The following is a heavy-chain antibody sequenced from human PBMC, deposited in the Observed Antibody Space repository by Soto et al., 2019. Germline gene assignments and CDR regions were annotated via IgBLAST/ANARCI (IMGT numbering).Heavy chain of an antibody. V-gene: IGHV4-30-4*01. J-gene: IGHJ6*02. Sequence: SETLSLTCSVSGGSIRGGDYYWSWIRQPPGKGLEWIGYISYSGSTYYNPSLMSRVSISVDRSKNQFSLNLNSVTAADTAVYYCARAHRDLQQLVHYYYGMDVWGQGTTVTVSS. CDR2: ISYSGST. CDR3: ARAHRDLQQLVHYYYGMDV. D-gene: IGHD6-13*01. CDR1: GGSIRGGDYY.